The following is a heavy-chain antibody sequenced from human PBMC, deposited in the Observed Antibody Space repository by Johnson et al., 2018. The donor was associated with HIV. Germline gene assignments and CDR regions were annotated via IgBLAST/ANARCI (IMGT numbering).Heavy chain of an antibody. Sequence: VQLVESGVGLVQPGGSLRLSCAASGFTVSSNYMSWVRQAPGKGLEWVSVIYSGGSTYYADSVKGRFTISRDNSKNTLYLQMNSLRAEDTAVYYCAREGEWELLPGAFDIWGQGTMVTVSA. V-gene: IGHV3-66*01. CDR1: GFTVSSNY. CDR3: AREGEWELLPGAFDI. D-gene: IGHD1-26*01. J-gene: IGHJ3*02. CDR2: IYSGGST.